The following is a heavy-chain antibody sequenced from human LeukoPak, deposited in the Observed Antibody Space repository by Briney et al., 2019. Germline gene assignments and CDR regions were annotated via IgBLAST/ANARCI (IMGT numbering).Heavy chain of an antibody. V-gene: IGHV1-2*02. CDR2: INPNSGGT. CDR3: ARGYCSSTSCYTGYNWFDP. J-gene: IGHJ5*02. D-gene: IGHD2-2*02. CDR1: GYTFTGYY. Sequence: ASVTASCTASGYTFTGYYMHWARQAPGQGLEWMGWINPNSGGTNYAQKFQGRVTMTRDTSISTAYMELSRLRSDDTAVYYCARGYCSSTSCYTGYNWFDPWGQGTLVTVSS.